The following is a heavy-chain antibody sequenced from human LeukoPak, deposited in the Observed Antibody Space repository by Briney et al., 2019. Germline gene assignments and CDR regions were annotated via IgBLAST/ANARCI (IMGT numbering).Heavy chain of an antibody. CDR1: GASINTDGYY. CDR2: IHSSGST. CDR3: ARIGGTYHY. D-gene: IGHD1-26*01. Sequence: SQTLSLTCTVSGASINTDGYYLNWVRQTAGTGLEWIGHIHSSGSTSYNPSLKSRIAISVDTSENQLSLKVNSVTAADTAVYYCARIGGTYHYWGQGTLVTVSS. J-gene: IGHJ4*02. V-gene: IGHV4-31*03.